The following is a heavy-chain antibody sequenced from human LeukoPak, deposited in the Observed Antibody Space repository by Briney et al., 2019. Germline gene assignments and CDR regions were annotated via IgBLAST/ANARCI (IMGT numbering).Heavy chain of an antibody. CDR1: GFTFSSYG. V-gene: IGHV3-21*01. J-gene: IGHJ6*02. D-gene: IGHD3-3*01. CDR2: ITSGGGYT. CDR3: ARDQEITIFGVVIPPDV. Sequence: GGSLRLSCTASGFTFSSYGMHWVRQAPGKGLEWVSSITSGGGYTYYADAVKGRFTISRDNAKSSLYLQMNSLRVEDTAVYYCARDQEITIFGVVIPPDVWGQGTTVTVSS.